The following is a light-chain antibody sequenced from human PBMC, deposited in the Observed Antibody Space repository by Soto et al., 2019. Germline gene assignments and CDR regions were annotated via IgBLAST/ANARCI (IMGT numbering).Light chain of an antibody. CDR2: GAS. V-gene: IGKV3-15*01. CDR1: QTVTNS. Sequence: PLSCWASQTVTNSYVAWYQQKPGQAPRLLISGASTRAARIPVRFRGSGSGTEFTLTISSLQSEDFAVYYCQQYSDWPLTFGGGTKLEIK. CDR3: QQYSDWPLT. J-gene: IGKJ4*01.